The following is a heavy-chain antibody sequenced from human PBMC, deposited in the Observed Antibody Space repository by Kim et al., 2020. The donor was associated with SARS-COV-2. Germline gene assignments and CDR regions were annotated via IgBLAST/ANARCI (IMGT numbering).Heavy chain of an antibody. CDR3: ARGLTYYYGSGIPNWFDP. CDR1: GGSFSGYY. CDR2: INHSGST. J-gene: IGHJ5*02. V-gene: IGHV4-34*01. Sequence: SETLSLTCAVYGGSFSGYYWSWIRQPPGKGLEWIGEINHSGSTNYNPSLKSRVTISVDTSKNQFSLKLSSVTAADTAVYYCARGLTYYYGSGIPNWFDPWGQGTLVTVSS. D-gene: IGHD3-10*01.